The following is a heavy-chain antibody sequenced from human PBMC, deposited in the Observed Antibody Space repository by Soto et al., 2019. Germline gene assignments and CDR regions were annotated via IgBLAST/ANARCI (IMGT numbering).Heavy chain of an antibody. Sequence: EVQLLESGGGLVQPGGSLRLSCAASGFTFSSYAMSWVRQAPGKGLEWVSAISGSGGSTYYADSVKGRFTISRDNAKNSLYLQMNSLRAEDTAVYYCARDQAVAGSDFDYWGQGTLVTVSS. D-gene: IGHD6-19*01. V-gene: IGHV3-23*01. CDR1: GFTFSSYA. CDR3: ARDQAVAGSDFDY. J-gene: IGHJ4*02. CDR2: ISGSGGST.